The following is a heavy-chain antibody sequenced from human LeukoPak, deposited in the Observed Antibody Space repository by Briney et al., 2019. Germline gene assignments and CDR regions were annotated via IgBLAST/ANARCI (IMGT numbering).Heavy chain of an antibody. Sequence: ASVKVSCKASGYTFTGYYIHWVRQAPGQGLEWMGSIYPNSGGANFAQNFQGRVTLTRDTSSSTAYLELTRLRSDDTAVYYCAREGKIVGASFDYWGQGTLVTVSS. CDR1: GYTFTGYY. CDR2: IYPNSGGA. CDR3: AREGKIVGASFDY. J-gene: IGHJ4*02. D-gene: IGHD1-26*01. V-gene: IGHV1-2*02.